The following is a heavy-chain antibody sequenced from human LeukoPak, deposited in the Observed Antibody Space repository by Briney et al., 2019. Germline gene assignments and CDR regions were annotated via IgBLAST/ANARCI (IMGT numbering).Heavy chain of an antibody. CDR2: IYYSGST. J-gene: IGHJ4*02. V-gene: IGHV4-28*01. CDR1: GYSISSSNW. Sequence: SDTLVLNCGVSGYSISSSNWWGWIRQPPGKGLEWIGYIYYSGSTYYNPSLKSRVTMSVDTSKNQFSLKLSSVTAVDTAVYYCARKGPGDCLDYWGQGTLVTVSS. CDR3: ARKGPGDCLDY. D-gene: IGHD2-21*01.